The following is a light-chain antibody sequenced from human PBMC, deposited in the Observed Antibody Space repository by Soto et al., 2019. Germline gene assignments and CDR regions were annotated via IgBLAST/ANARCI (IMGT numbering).Light chain of an antibody. Sequence: EIVLTQSPATLSLSPGERATLSCRASQSVSTYLAWYQQRPGQAPRLLIYGASNRATGIPARFSGSGSGTDFTLAISSLEPEDFAVYYCQQRSNWPPGITFGHGTRLEIK. CDR1: QSVSTY. J-gene: IGKJ5*01. CDR2: GAS. V-gene: IGKV3-11*01. CDR3: QQRSNWPPGIT.